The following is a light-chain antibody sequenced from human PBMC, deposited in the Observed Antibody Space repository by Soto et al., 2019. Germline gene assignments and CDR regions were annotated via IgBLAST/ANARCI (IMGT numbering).Light chain of an antibody. CDR2: SNN. Sequence: QSVLTQPPSASGTPGQRVTISCSGDSSNIGSSNVNWYQHLPGTAPKLLIYSNNQRPSGVPDRFSGSKSGTSASLAISGLQSEDEADYYCAVWDDSLNGWVFGGGTKLTVL. V-gene: IGLV1-44*01. CDR1: SSNIGSSN. CDR3: AVWDDSLNGWV. J-gene: IGLJ3*02.